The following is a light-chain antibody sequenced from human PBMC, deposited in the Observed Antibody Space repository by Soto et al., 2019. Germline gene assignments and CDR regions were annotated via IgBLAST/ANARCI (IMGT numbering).Light chain of an antibody. CDR1: SSDVGSYNL. J-gene: IGLJ2*01. CDR2: EGT. V-gene: IGLV2-23*01. Sequence: QSALTQPASVSGSPGQSITISCTGTSSDVGSYNLVSWYQQNPGKAPKLMIYEGTNRPSGVSNRFSGSKSGNTASLTISGLQAEDEAHYYCSSDAGRVVFGGGTKLTVL. CDR3: SSDAGRVV.